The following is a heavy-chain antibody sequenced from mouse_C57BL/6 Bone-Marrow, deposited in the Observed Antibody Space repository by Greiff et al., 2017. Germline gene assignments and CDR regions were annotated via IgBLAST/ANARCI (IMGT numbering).Heavy chain of an antibody. Sequence: EVQLQQSGAELVRPGASVKLSCTASGFNIKDDYMHWVKQRPEQGLEWIGWIDPENGDTEYASKFQGKATITADTSSNTAYLQLSSLTSEDTAVYYCTTWGWLLYYFDYGGQGTTLTVSS. D-gene: IGHD2-3*01. CDR2: IDPENGDT. V-gene: IGHV14-4*01. CDR3: TTWGWLLYYFDY. CDR1: GFNIKDDY. J-gene: IGHJ2*01.